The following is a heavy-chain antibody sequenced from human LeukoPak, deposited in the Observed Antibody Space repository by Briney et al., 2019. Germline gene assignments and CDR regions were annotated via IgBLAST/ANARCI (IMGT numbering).Heavy chain of an antibody. CDR1: GGTFSSYA. J-gene: IGHJ4*02. V-gene: IGHV1-69*04. Sequence: SVKVSCKASGGTFSSYAISWVRQAPGQGLEWMGRIIPILGIANYAQKFQGRVTITADKSTSTAYMELSSLRSEDTAVYYCAPMEMATTSPFHYWGQGTLVTVSS. CDR3: APMEMATTSPFHY. CDR2: IIPILGIA. D-gene: IGHD1-1*01.